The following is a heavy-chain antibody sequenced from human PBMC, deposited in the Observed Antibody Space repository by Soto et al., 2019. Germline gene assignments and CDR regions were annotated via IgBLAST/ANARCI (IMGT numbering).Heavy chain of an antibody. CDR1: GFTFSSYG. J-gene: IGHJ4*02. D-gene: IGHD1-7*01. V-gene: IGHV3-30*18. CDR3: AKDLEGTTVY. Sequence: QVQLVESGGGVVQPGRSLRLSCAASGFTFSSYGMHWVRQAPGKGLEWVAVISHDGTIKYYADSVKGRFTISRDNSKNTLYLQMNSLRAEDTAVLYCAKDLEGTTVYWGQGTLVTVSS. CDR2: ISHDGTIK.